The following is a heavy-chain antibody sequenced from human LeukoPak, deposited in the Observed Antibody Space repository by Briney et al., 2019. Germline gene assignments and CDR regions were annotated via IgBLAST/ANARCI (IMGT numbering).Heavy chain of an antibody. CDR1: GFIFSNYA. Sequence: PGGSLRLSCAASGFIFSNYAMHWVRQAPGKGLEWVALISSDGSKIYYADSVKGRFTISRDNSKDTLNLQMNSLRTQDTALYYCARIREWELLGAFDLWGQGTMVIVSS. CDR2: ISSDGSKI. V-gene: IGHV3-30*04. CDR3: ARIREWELLGAFDL. J-gene: IGHJ3*01. D-gene: IGHD1-26*01.